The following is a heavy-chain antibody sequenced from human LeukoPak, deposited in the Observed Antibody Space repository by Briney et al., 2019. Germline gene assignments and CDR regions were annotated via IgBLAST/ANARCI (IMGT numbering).Heavy chain of an antibody. CDR2: INPNSGGT. CDR1: GYTFTDYY. CDR3: ARGGYGDYDEVDY. V-gene: IGHV1-2*02. J-gene: IGHJ4*02. D-gene: IGHD4-17*01. Sequence: ASVKVSFKTSGYTFTDYYLHWVRQAPGQGREWMGWINPNSGGTNYAQKFQGRVTMTRDTSISTAYMELSRLRSDDTAVYYCARGGYGDYDEVDYWGQGTLVTVSS.